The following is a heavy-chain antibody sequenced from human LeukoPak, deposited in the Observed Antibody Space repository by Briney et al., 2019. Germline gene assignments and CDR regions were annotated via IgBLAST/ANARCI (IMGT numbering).Heavy chain of an antibody. Sequence: SETLSLTCAVYGGSFSGYYWSWIRQPPGKGLEWIGEINHSGSTNYNPSLKSRVTISVDTSKNQFSLKLSSVTAADTAVYYCARTNTEYSSGWYSFDPWGQGTLVTVSS. CDR1: GGSFSGYY. D-gene: IGHD6-19*01. CDR2: INHSGST. CDR3: ARTNTEYSSGWYSFDP. V-gene: IGHV4-34*01. J-gene: IGHJ5*02.